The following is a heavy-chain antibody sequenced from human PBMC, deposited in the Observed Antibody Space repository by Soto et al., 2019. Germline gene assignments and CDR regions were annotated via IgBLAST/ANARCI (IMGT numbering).Heavy chain of an antibody. CDR3: TTDYGDYAYYGMDV. J-gene: IGHJ6*02. CDR1: GFTFSNAW. Sequence: GGSLRLSCAASGFTFSNAWMSWVRQAPGKGLEWVGRIKSKTDGGTTDYAAPVKGRFTISRDDSKNTLYLQMNSLKTEDTAVYYCTTDYGDYAYYGMDVWGQGTTVTVSS. D-gene: IGHD4-17*01. CDR2: IKSKTDGGTT. V-gene: IGHV3-15*01.